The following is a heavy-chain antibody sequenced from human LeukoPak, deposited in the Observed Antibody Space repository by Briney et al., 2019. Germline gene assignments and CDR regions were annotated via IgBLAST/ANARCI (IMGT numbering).Heavy chain of an antibody. CDR3: AKRVDYGSSWYYFDY. J-gene: IGHJ4*02. Sequence: GGSLRLSCAASGFTFSAYGMHWVRQASGKGLEWVAVISYDGHTKYYADSVKGRFTISRDNSKDTLYLQMNSLRAEDTAVYYCAKRVDYGSSWYYFDYWGQGTLVTVSS. V-gene: IGHV3-30*18. D-gene: IGHD6-13*01. CDR1: GFTFSAYG. CDR2: ISYDGHTK.